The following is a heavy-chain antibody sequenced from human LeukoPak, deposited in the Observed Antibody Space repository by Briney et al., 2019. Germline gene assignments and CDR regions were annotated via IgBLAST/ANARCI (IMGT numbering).Heavy chain of an antibody. Sequence: PGESLMISCKGSGYSFTSYWIGWVRQMPGKGLEWMGIIYPGDSDTRYSPSFQGQVTISADKSISTAYLQWSSLKASDTAMYYCARSPRDYSNHYYYYMDVWGKGTTVTVSS. CDR3: ARSPRDYSNHYYYYMDV. J-gene: IGHJ6*03. CDR2: IYPGDSDT. CDR1: GYSFTSYW. D-gene: IGHD4-11*01. V-gene: IGHV5-51*01.